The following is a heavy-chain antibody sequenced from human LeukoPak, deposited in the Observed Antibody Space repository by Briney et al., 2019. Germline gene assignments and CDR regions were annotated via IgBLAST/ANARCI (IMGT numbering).Heavy chain of an antibody. Sequence: PSETLSLTCSVSGGSISSSSSYWGWIRQPPGKGLEWIGSIYYSGSSFDNPALKSRVTISVDTSKNQFSLKLSSVTAADTAVYYCARLDDRAARIAVGRSSTWSSRRGFDYWGQGTLVTVSS. CDR1: GGSISSSSSY. CDR3: ARLDDRAARIAVGRSSTWSSRRGFDY. CDR2: IYYSGSS. J-gene: IGHJ4*02. V-gene: IGHV4-39*01. D-gene: IGHD6-13*01.